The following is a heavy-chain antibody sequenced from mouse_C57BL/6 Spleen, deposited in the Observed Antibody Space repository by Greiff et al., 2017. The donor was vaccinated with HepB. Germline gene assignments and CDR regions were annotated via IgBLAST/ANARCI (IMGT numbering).Heavy chain of an antibody. CDR3: ARDGEYYFDY. V-gene: IGHV1-4*01. J-gene: IGHJ2*01. CDR1: GYTFTSYT. CDR2: INPSSGYT. Sequence: VQLVESGAELARPGASVKMSCKASGYTFTSYTMHWVKQRPGQGLEWIGYINPSSGYTKYNQKFKDKATLTADKSSSTAYMQLSSLTSEDSAVYYCARDGEYYFDYWGQGTTLTVSS.